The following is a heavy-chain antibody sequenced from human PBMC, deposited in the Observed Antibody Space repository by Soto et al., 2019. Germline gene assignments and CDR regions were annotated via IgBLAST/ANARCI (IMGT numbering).Heavy chain of an antibody. V-gene: IGHV1-18*01. CDR1: GYTFTSYG. CDR3: ARDPPKAGTHPSTVFDY. Sequence: ASVKVSCKASGYTFTSYGISWVRQAPGQGLEWMGWISAYNGNTNYAQKFQGRVTITADKSTSTAYMELSSLRSEDTAVYYCARDPPKAGTHPSTVFDYWGQGTLVTVSS. CDR2: ISAYNGNT. J-gene: IGHJ4*02. D-gene: IGHD1-1*01.